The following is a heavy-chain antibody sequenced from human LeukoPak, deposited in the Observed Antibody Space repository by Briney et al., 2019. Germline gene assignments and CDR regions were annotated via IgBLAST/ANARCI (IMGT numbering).Heavy chain of an antibody. CDR1: GFTFSDYY. Sequence: GGSLRLPCAASGFTFSDYYMSWIRQAPGKGLEWVSYISSNGSTIYYADSVKGRFTISRDNAKNSLYLQMNSLRAEDTAVYYCARDLRDPYYYDSSGSDYWGQGTLVTVSS. CDR2: ISSNGSTI. CDR3: ARDLRDPYYYDSSGSDY. J-gene: IGHJ4*02. V-gene: IGHV3-11*01. D-gene: IGHD3-22*01.